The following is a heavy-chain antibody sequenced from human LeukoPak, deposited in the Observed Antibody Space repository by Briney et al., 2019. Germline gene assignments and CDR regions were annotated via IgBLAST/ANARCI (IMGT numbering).Heavy chain of an antibody. CDR2: GYFRGNT. V-gene: IGHV4-31*03. D-gene: IGHD3-10*01. Sequence: SETLSLTCTVSGGSISSGAYYWSWIRQVPGKGLEWIGYGYFRGNTFYNPSLKGRVTISVDTSNNHFSLQLNSVTAADTAVYYCARSHSGKPATYYYGSGSYRFDYWGQGTLVTVSS. CDR1: GGSISSGAYY. J-gene: IGHJ4*02. CDR3: ARSHSGKPATYYYGSGSYRFDY.